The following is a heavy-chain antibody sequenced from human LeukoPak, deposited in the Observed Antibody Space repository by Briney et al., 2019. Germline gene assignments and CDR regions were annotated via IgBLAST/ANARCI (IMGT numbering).Heavy chain of an antibody. D-gene: IGHD1-14*01. CDR3: ARLFLPESEYHNWFDP. J-gene: IGHJ5*02. CDR1: GGSFSGDF. Sequence: SETLSLTCAVYGGSFSGDFWSWIRQSPGKGLEWIGEINHGGSTTYNPSLQSRVTISVDTSKNQFSLKLSSVTAAATAVYYCARLFLPESEYHNWFDPWGQGTLVTVSS. CDR2: INHGGST. V-gene: IGHV4-34*01.